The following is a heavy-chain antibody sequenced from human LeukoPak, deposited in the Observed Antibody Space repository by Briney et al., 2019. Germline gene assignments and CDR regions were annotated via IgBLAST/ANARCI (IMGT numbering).Heavy chain of an antibody. J-gene: IGHJ6*03. CDR2: IIPIFGSS. D-gene: IGHD2-15*01. V-gene: IGHV1-69*13. CDR3: ARDEPEYCSGGSCYKSDPYYMDV. Sequence: SVKVSCKASGGTLNNYAINWVRQAPGQGLEWMGGIIPIFGSSNYAQKFQGRVTITADESTSTAYMELSSLRSEDTAVYYCARDEPEYCSGGSCYKSDPYYMDVWGKGTTVTISS. CDR1: GGTLNNYA.